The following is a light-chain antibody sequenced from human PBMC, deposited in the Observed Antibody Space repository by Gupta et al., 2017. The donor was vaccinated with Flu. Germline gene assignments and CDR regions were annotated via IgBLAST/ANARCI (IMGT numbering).Light chain of an antibody. CDR1: QNVNNNY. V-gene: IGKV3-20*01. Sequence: PGERATLSCRTSQNVNNNYLAWYQQKPGQAPRLLIYGASSRATGIPDRFSGSGSGTDFTLTISRLEPEDFAVYSCQQDGSSPGTFGGGTKVEIK. CDR3: QQDGSSPGT. CDR2: GAS. J-gene: IGKJ4*01.